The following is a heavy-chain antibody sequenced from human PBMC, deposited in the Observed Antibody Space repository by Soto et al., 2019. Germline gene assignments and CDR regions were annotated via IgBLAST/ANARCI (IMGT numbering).Heavy chain of an antibody. J-gene: IGHJ1*01. CDR2: ISGSGGST. CDR3: ARYGGYCTNGVCYTLKYFQH. D-gene: IGHD2-8*01. V-gene: IGHV3-23*01. Sequence: GGSLRLSCAASGFTFSSYAMSWVRQAPGKGLEWVSAISGSGGSTYYADSVKGRFTISRDNSKNTLYLQMNSLRAEDTAVYYCARYGGYCTNGVCYTLKYFQHWGQGTLVTVSS. CDR1: GFTFSSYA.